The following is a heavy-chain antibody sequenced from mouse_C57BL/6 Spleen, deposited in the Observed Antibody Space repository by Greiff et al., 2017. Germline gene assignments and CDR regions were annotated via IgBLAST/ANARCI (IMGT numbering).Heavy chain of an antibody. CDR2: IDPSDSYT. D-gene: IGHD2-3*01. J-gene: IGHJ4*01. V-gene: IGHV1-50*01. CDR1: GYTFTSYW. CDR3: ARMMVTTPYYAMDY. Sequence: QVQLQQPGAELVKPGASVKLSCKASGYTFTSYWMQWVKQRPGQGLEWIGEIDPSDSYTNYNQKFKGKATLTVDTSSSTAYMQLSSLTSEDSAVYYCARMMVTTPYYAMDYWGQGTSVTVSS.